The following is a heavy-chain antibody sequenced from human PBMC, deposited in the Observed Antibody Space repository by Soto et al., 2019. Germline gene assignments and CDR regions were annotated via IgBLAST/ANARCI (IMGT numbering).Heavy chain of an antibody. D-gene: IGHD6-25*01. J-gene: IGHJ6*02. CDR1: GFTFSSYG. CDR2: ISYDGSNK. Sequence: QVQLVESGGGVVQPGRSLRLSCAASGFTFSSYGMHWVRQAPGKGLEWVAVISYDGSNKYYADSVKGRFTISRDNSKNTLYLQMNSLRAEDTAVYYCAKAPAGGYYYGMDVWGQVTTVTVSS. V-gene: IGHV3-30*18. CDR3: AKAPAGGYYYGMDV.